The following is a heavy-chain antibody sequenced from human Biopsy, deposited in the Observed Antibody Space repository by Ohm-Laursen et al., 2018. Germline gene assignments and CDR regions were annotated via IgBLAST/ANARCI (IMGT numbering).Heavy chain of an antibody. J-gene: IGHJ4*02. Sequence: SQTLSLTCEVYGKTFSDYYWSWIRQPPGKGPEWIGQINQSGRTNYNPSLKSRVNISADKSNNQFSLKLTSVTSADTAVYFCGNEVHGRDYWGLGALVTVSS. V-gene: IGHV4-34*08. D-gene: IGHD2-15*01. CDR2: INQSGRT. CDR3: GNEVHGRDY. CDR1: GKTFSDYY.